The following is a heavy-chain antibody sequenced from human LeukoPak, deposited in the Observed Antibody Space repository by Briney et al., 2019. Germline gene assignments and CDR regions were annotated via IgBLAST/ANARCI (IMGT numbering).Heavy chain of an antibody. CDR3: ARGFPGQLVRKNNWFDP. CDR1: GGSFSGYY. J-gene: IGHJ5*02. CDR2: INHSGST. Sequence: SETLTLTCAVYGGSFSGYYWSWIRQPPGKGLEWIGEINHSGSTNYNPSLKSRVTISVDTSKNQFSLKLSSVTAADTAVYYCARGFPGQLVRKNNWFDPWGQGTLVTVSS. D-gene: IGHD6-6*01. V-gene: IGHV4-34*01.